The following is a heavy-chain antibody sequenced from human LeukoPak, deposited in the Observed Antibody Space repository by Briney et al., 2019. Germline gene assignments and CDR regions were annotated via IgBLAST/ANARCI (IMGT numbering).Heavy chain of an antibody. CDR3: AKDPGYQPPGYYMDV. CDR2: IGYDGSNK. D-gene: IGHD2-2*01. Sequence: GGSLRLSCAASGFTLSTYGMHWVRQAPGKGLEWVAFIGYDGSNKWYAGSVKGRFTIFRDNSKNTLYLQMNSLRAEDTAVYYCAKDPGYQPPGYYMDVWGKGTTVTVSS. CDR1: GFTLSTYG. V-gene: IGHV3-30*02. J-gene: IGHJ6*03.